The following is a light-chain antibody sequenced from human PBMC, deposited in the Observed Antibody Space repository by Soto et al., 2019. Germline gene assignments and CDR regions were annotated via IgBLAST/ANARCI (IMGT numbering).Light chain of an antibody. J-gene: IGLJ1*01. CDR3: CSNARNKV. V-gene: IGLV2-23*02. Sequence: QSALTQPASVSGSPGQSITISCTGTSSDVGSYNLVSWYQQHPGKAPKLMIYEVSKRPSGVSNRFSGSKSGNTASLTISGVPGEGEADFFCCSNARNKVFGTGTKVTVL. CDR2: EVS. CDR1: SSDVGSYNL.